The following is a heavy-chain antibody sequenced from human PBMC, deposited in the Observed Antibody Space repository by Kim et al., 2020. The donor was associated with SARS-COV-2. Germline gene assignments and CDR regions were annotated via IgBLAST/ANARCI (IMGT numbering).Heavy chain of an antibody. D-gene: IGHD3-3*01. J-gene: IGHJ6*02. CDR1: GYSFTSYW. CDR3: ARHPPTYYDFWTRPGGMDV. CDR2: IDPSDSYT. V-gene: IGHV5-10-1*01. Sequence: GESLKISCKGSGYSFTSYWISWVRQMPGKGLEWMGRIDPSDSYTNYSPSFQGHVTISADKSISTAYLQWSSLKASDTAMYYCARHPPTYYDFWTRPGGMDVWGQGTTVTVSS.